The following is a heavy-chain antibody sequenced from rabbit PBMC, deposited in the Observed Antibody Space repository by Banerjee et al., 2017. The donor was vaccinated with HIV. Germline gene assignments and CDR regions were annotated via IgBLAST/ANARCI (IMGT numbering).Heavy chain of an antibody. CDR2: IAGGSSGST. Sequence: QEQLVESGGDLVKPEGSLTLTCTASGFSFSNKYVMCWVRQAPGKGLEWIACIAGGSSGSTYYASWAKGRFTISKTSSTTVTLQMTSLTAADTATYFCARDLAGVIGWNFNLWGQGTLVTVS. CDR3: ARDLAGVIGWNFNL. D-gene: IGHD4-1*01. CDR1: GFSFSNKYV. V-gene: IGHV1S45*01. J-gene: IGHJ4*01.